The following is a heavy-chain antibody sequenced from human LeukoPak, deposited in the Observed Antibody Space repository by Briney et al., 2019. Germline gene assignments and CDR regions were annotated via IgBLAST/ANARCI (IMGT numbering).Heavy chain of an antibody. CDR1: GGSISSGSYY. CDR3: ARDRGYSIPFDY. J-gene: IGHJ4*02. CDR2: IYTSGST. D-gene: IGHD5-18*01. Sequence: SETLSLTCTVSGGSISSGSYYWSWIRQPAGKGLEWIGRIYTSGSTNYNPSLKSRVTISVDTSKNQFSLKLSSVTAADTAVYYCARDRGYSIPFDYWGQGTLVTVSS. V-gene: IGHV4-61*02.